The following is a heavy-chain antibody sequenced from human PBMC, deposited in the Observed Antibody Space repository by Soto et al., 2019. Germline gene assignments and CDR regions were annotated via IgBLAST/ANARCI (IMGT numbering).Heavy chain of an antibody. D-gene: IGHD3-10*01. CDR2: FSGSGGTT. Sequence: GGSLRLSCAASGFTFSSYAMSWVRQAPGKGLEWVSAFSGSGGTTYYADSVKGRFTISRDNSKNTLYLQMNSLRAEDTAVYYCATEYYYGSGSYYYYYYGMDVWGQGTTVTVS. CDR1: GFTFSSYA. V-gene: IGHV3-23*01. CDR3: ATEYYYGSGSYYYYYYGMDV. J-gene: IGHJ6*02.